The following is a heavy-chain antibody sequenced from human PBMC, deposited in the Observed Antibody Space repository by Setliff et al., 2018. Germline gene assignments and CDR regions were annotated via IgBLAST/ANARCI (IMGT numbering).Heavy chain of an antibody. V-gene: IGHV1-24*01. J-gene: IGHJ4*02. Sequence: ASVKVSCKVSGYTLTELSMHWVRQAPGKGLEWMGGFDPEDGETIYAQKFQGRVTMTRDTSTSTVYMELSSLRSEDTAVYYCARSTSWFSTNYWGQGTPVTVSS. CDR1: GYTLTELS. CDR3: ARSTSWFSTNY. D-gene: IGHD2-2*01. CDR2: FDPEDGET.